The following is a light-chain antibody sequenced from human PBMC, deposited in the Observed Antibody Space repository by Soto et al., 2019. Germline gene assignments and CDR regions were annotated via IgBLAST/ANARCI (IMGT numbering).Light chain of an antibody. V-gene: IGKV3-20*01. CDR2: ASS. J-gene: IGKJ5*01. CDR1: QSVSNNY. Sequence: MVLTQSPGTLPLSQVDRDTLSWSDSQSVSNNYLAWYQQKPGQAPRLLIYASSNRATGIPDRFSGSASGTDFTLTIHRLEPEDFAVYYCQLYGISPHFGQGTRLEIK. CDR3: QLYGISPH.